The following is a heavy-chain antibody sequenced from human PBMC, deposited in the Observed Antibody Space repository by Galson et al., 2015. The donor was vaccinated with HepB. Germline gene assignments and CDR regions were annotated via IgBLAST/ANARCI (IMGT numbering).Heavy chain of an antibody. CDR1: GGTFSSYT. V-gene: IGHV1-69*02. CDR2: IIPILGIA. J-gene: IGHJ4*02. D-gene: IGHD3-22*01. Sequence: SVKVSCKASGGTFSSYTISWVRQAPGQGLEWMGRIIPILGIANYAQKFQGRVTITADKSTSTAYMELSSLRSEDTAVYYCASTNEYYYDSSGYYTYFDYWGQGTLVTVSS. CDR3: ASTNEYYYDSSGYYTYFDY.